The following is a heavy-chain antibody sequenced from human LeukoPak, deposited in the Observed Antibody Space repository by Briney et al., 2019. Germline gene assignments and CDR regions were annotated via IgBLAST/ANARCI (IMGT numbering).Heavy chain of an antibody. Sequence: KAGESLRISCKASGYSFSNFWIGWVRQLPGKGLEWMGLVYPGDSENRFSPSFQGQVTISADKSISTAYLQWSSLKASDTAMYYCARLHLTYSSSSGWYFDYWGQGTLVTVSS. CDR3: ARLHLTYSSSSGWYFDY. D-gene: IGHD6-6*01. V-gene: IGHV5-51*01. CDR2: VYPGDSEN. CDR1: GYSFSNFW. J-gene: IGHJ4*02.